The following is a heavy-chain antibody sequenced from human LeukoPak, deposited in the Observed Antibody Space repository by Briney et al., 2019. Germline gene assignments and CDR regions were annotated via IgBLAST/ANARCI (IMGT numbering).Heavy chain of an antibody. CDR2: IYYSGST. CDR3: ARRYSGYDSEWYFDL. CDR1: GGSISSYC. D-gene: IGHD5-12*01. Sequence: PSETLSLTCTVSGGSISSYCWSWIRQPPGKGLEWIGYIYYSGSTNYNPSLKSRVTISVDTSKNQFSLKLSSVTAADTAVYYCARRYSGYDSEWYFDLWGRGTLVTVSS. J-gene: IGHJ2*01. V-gene: IGHV4-59*01.